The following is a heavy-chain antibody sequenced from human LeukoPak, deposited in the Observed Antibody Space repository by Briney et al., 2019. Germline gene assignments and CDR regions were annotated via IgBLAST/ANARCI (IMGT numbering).Heavy chain of an antibody. CDR1: GFTFSSYW. CDR2: IKQDGSEK. Sequence: GGSLRLTCAASGFTFSSYWMSWVRQAPGKGLEWVANIKQDGSEKYYVDSVKGRFTISRDNAKNSLYLQMNSLRAEDTAVYYCARDILLGEAYRGYYYYMDVWGKGTTVTISS. J-gene: IGHJ6*03. D-gene: IGHD3-16*01. V-gene: IGHV3-7*01. CDR3: ARDILLGEAYRGYYYYMDV.